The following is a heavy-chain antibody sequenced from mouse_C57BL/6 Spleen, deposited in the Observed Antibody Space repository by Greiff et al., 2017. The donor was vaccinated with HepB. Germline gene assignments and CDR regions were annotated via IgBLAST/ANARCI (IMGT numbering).Heavy chain of an antibody. CDR2: IYPGSGST. Sequence: QVQLQQPGAELVKPGASVKMSCKASGYTFTSYWITWVKQRPGKGLEWIGDIYPGSGSTNYNEKFKSKATLTVDTSSSTAYMQLSSLTSEDSAVYYCARATLITTVVAPFDYWGQGTTLTVSS. CDR3: ARATLITTVVAPFDY. J-gene: IGHJ2*01. D-gene: IGHD1-1*01. V-gene: IGHV1-55*01. CDR1: GYTFTSYW.